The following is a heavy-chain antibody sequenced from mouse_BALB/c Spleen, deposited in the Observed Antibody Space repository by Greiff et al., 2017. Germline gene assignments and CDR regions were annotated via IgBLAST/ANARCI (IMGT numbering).Heavy chain of an antibody. CDR2: INPSTGYT. Sequence: VQRVESGAELAKPGASVKMSCKASGYTFTSYWMHWVKQRPGQGLEWIGYINPSTGYTEYNQKFKDKATLTADKSSSTAYMQLSSLTSEDSAVYYCASNYGAYWGQGTLVTVSA. CDR1: GYTFTSYW. V-gene: IGHV1-7*01. J-gene: IGHJ3*01. CDR3: ASNYGAY. D-gene: IGHD1-1*01.